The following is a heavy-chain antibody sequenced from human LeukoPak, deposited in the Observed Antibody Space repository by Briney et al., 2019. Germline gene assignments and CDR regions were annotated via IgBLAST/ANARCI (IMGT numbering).Heavy chain of an antibody. J-gene: IGHJ6*02. V-gene: IGHV3-30*18. Sequence: GRSLRLSCAASGFTFSSYGMHWVRQAPGKGLEWVAVISYDGSNKYYADSVKGRFTISRDNSKNTLYLQMNSLRAEDTAVYYCAKGGELLHYYYYGMDVWGQGTTVTVSS. D-gene: IGHD1-26*01. CDR3: AKGGELLHYYYYGMDV. CDR1: GFTFSSYG. CDR2: ISYDGSNK.